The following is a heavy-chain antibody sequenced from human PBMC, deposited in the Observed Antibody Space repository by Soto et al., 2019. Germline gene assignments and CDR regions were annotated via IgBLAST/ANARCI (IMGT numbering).Heavy chain of an antibody. D-gene: IGHD2-15*01. CDR1: GFTFSSYA. V-gene: IGHV3-48*02. J-gene: IGHJ3*01. CDR2: ISVGGGSI. Sequence: EVQLVESGGGLVQPGGSLRVSCVASGFTFSSYALNWVRQAPGKGLEWVSYISVGGGSIFYADSVKGRFTISRGDATNSLYRQRNSLRDEDTAGDHCGRDHRWAVDVWGQGTRVTVSS. CDR3: GRDHRWAVDV.